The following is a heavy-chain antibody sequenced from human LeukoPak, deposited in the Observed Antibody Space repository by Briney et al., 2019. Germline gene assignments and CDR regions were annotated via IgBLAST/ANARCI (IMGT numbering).Heavy chain of an antibody. CDR3: AKEGSGYDDDAFDI. CDR2: IRYDGSNK. J-gene: IGHJ3*02. D-gene: IGHD5-12*01. V-gene: IGHV3-30*02. Sequence: GGSLRLSCAASGFTFSSYGMHWLRQAPGKGLELVAFIRYDGSNKYYADSVKGRFTISRDNSKNTLYLQMNSLGAEDTAVYYCAKEGSGYDDDAFDIWGQGTMVTVSS. CDR1: GFTFSSYG.